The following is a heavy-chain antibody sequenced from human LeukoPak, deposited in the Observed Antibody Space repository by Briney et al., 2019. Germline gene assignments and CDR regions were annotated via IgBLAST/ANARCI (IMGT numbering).Heavy chain of an antibody. Sequence: SGGSLRLSCAASGFTFSSNYMSWVRQAPGKGLEWVSVIYSGGSTYYADSVKGRFTISRDNSKNTLYLQMNSLRAEDTAVYYCATRPPIYSSRPDAFDIWGQGTMVTVSS. D-gene: IGHD6-13*01. V-gene: IGHV3-66*01. CDR1: GFTFSSNY. CDR2: IYSGGST. J-gene: IGHJ3*02. CDR3: ATRPPIYSSRPDAFDI.